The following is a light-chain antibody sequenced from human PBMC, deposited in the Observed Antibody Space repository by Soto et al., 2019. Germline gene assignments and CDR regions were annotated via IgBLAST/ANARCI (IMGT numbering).Light chain of an antibody. J-gene: IGKJ1*01. CDR2: KAS. Sequence: DIQMTQSPSTLSASVGDRVTITCRASQNVFTWLAWYQHRPGKAPKILIYKASSLESGVPSRFSGSGSGTEFTLTISSLQPDDFATYYCQQYSTYTPRTFGQGTKVDIK. CDR3: QQYSTYTPRT. CDR1: QNVFTW. V-gene: IGKV1-5*03.